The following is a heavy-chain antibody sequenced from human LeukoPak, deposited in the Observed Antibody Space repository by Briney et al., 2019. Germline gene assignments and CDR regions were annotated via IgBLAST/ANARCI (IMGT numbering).Heavy chain of an antibody. V-gene: IGHV3-48*04. CDR2: ISSSSSTI. D-gene: IGHD2-2*01. Sequence: HPGGSLRLSCAASGFTFSSYSMNWVRQAPGKGLEWVSYISSSSSTIYYADSVKGRFTISRDNAKNSLYLQMNSLRAEDTAVYYCATSYQRDAFDIWGQGTMVTVSS. J-gene: IGHJ3*02. CDR3: ATSYQRDAFDI. CDR1: GFTFSSYS.